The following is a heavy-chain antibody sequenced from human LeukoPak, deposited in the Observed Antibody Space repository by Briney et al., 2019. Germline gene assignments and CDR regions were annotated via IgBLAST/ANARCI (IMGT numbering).Heavy chain of an antibody. D-gene: IGHD3-22*01. CDR2: ISGSGGST. CDR3: ARDSDYYDSSGYLY. CDR1: GFTFSSYA. Sequence: GGSLRLSCAASGFTFSSYAMSWVRQAPGKGLEWVSAISGSGGSTYYADSVKGRFTISRDNAKNSLYLQMNSLRAEDTAVYYCARDSDYYDSSGYLYWGQGTLVTVSS. V-gene: IGHV3-23*01. J-gene: IGHJ4*02.